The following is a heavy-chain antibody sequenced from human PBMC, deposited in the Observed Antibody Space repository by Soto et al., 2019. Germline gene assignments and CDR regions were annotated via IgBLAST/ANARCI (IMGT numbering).Heavy chain of an antibody. D-gene: IGHD1-7*01. CDR1: GLTFSNYA. J-gene: IGHJ4*02. CDR2: MSGSSSTT. CDR3: AKNQERELPRVIDF. V-gene: IGHV3-23*01. Sequence: EVRLLESGGGLVKPGGSLRLSCATSGLTFSNYAMSWVRQAPGGGLEWVSSMSGSSSTTYYADSVRGRFTISRDRSKNTLYLQTSSRRAEDTALYYCAKNQERELPRVIDFWGQGTLVTVSS.